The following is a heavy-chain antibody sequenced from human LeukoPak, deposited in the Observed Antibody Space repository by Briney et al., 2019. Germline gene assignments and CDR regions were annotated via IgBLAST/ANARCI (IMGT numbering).Heavy chain of an antibody. CDR2: IIPIFGTA. CDR3: ASGGIAVAGTLDY. CDR1: GGTFSSYA. J-gene: IGHJ4*02. Sequence: SVKVSCKASGGTFSSYAISWVRQAPGQGLEWMGGIIPIFGTANYAQKFQGRVMITADESTSTAYMELSSLRSEDTAVYYCASGGIAVAGTLDYWGQGTLVTVSS. D-gene: IGHD6-19*01. V-gene: IGHV1-69*13.